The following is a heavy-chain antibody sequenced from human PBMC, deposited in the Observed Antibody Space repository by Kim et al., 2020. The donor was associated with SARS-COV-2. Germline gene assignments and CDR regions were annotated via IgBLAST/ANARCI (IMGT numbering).Heavy chain of an antibody. J-gene: IGHJ3*02. CDR1: GYTFTDHC. D-gene: IGHD6-6*01. Sequence: ASVKVSCKASGYTFTDHCIHWVRQAPGQGLEWMGWINPSSGGTIHAQTFQGRVTLTRDTSISTAYMELSRLRSDDTAVYYCARGKSTSSYDAFDIWGQGTVVTVSS. V-gene: IGHV1-2*02. CDR2: INPSSGGT. CDR3: ARGKSTSSYDAFDI.